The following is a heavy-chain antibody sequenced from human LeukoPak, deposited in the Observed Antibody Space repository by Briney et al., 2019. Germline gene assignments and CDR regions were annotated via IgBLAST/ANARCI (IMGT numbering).Heavy chain of an antibody. D-gene: IGHD3-16*01. CDR2: ISYDGSNK. CDR1: GFTFSSYA. CDR3: ARASGGFDY. J-gene: IGHJ4*02. Sequence: QAGGSLRLSCAASGFTFSSYAMHWVRQAPGKGLEWVAVISYDGSNKYYADSVKGRFTISRDNSKSTLYLQMNSLRAEDTAVYYCARASGGFDYWGQGTLVAVSS. V-gene: IGHV3-30*04.